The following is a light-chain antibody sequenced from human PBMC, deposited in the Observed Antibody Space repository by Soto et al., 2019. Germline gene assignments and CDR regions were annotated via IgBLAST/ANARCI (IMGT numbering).Light chain of an antibody. V-gene: IGKV1-5*01. J-gene: IGKJ2*01. CDR1: QSISSW. CDR3: QQYNSSWYP. Sequence: DIQMTQSPSTLSASVGDRVTITCRASQSISSWLAWYQQKPGKAPKLLIYDASSLESGVPSRFSGSGSGTECTLTISSLQPDDFATYYCQQYNSSWYPFGQGTKLEIK. CDR2: DAS.